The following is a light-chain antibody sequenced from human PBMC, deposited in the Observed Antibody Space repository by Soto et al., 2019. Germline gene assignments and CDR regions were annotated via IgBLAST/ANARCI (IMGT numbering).Light chain of an antibody. J-gene: IGKJ4*01. Sequence: ETVLTQSPATLSLSPGERATLSCRASQNIRDYLIWYQQKPGQAPRLLIYDASSRATGVPARFSGSGFGTDFTLPISNLEPEDFAVYYCQQRGNWPLTFGGGTKVEI. CDR3: QQRGNWPLT. V-gene: IGKV3-11*01. CDR1: QNIRDY. CDR2: DAS.